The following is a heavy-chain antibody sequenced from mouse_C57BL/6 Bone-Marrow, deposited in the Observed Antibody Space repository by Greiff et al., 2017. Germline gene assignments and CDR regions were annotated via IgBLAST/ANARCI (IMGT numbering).Heavy chain of an antibody. CDR1: GYSITSGYY. CDR2: ISYDGSN. J-gene: IGHJ2*01. V-gene: IGHV3-6*01. CDR3: ASSYYSNPYYFDY. D-gene: IGHD2-5*01. Sequence: EVKLLESGPGLVKPSQSLSLTCSVTGYSITSGYYWNWIRQFPGNKLEWMGYISYDGSNNYNPSLKNRISITRDTSKNQFFLKLNSVTTEDTATYYCASSYYSNPYYFDYWGQGTTLTVSS.